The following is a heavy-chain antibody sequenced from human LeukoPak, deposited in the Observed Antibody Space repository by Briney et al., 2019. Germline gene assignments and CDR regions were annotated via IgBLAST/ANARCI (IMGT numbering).Heavy chain of an antibody. CDR1: GGSISSYY. J-gene: IGHJ4*02. Sequence: SETLSLTCTVSGGSISSYYWSWIRQPQGKGLEWIGYIYYSGSTNYNPSLKSRVTISVDSSKNQFSLKLSSVTAADTAVYYCASSGEEDSNFDYWGQGTLVTVSS. V-gene: IGHV4-59*01. CDR2: IYYSGST. CDR3: ASSGEEDSNFDY. D-gene: IGHD3-10*01.